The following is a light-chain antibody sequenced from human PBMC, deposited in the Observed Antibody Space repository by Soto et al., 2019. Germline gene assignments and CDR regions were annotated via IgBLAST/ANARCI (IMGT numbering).Light chain of an antibody. CDR3: QQNNNWPSFT. CDR2: DAS. Sequence: EIVLTQSPATLSLSPGERATLSCRASQSVSTNLAWYQQKPGQAPRLLIYDASNRATDIPARFSGSGSGTDIPLTISSLEPEDFAVYYCQQNNNWPSFTFGPGTKVDI. CDR1: QSVSTN. J-gene: IGKJ3*01. V-gene: IGKV3-11*01.